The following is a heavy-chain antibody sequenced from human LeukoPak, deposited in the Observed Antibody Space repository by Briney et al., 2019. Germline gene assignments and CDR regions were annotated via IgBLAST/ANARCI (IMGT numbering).Heavy chain of an antibody. D-gene: IGHD3-10*01. J-gene: IGHJ6*03. V-gene: IGHV4-34*01. CDR1: GGSFSGYY. CDR3: ARTGGRYYYYYMDV. Sequence: SETLSLTCAVYGGSFSGYYWSWIRQPPGKGLEWIGEINHSGSTNYNPSLKSRVTISVDTSKNQFSLKLSSVTAADTAVYYCARTGGRYYYYYMDVRGKGTTVTVSS. CDR2: INHSGST.